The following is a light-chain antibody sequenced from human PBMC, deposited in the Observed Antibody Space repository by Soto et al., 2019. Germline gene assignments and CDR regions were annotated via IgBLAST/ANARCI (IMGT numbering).Light chain of an antibody. J-gene: IGKJ5*01. CDR3: QQSYSTPIT. CDR1: QSINSY. Sequence: DIQMTQSPTSLSASVGDRVTITCRASQSINSYLNWYQQKLGKAPKLLIYATSSLQSGVPARFSGSGSGTDFTLTISSLQPEDFATYYCQQSYSTPITFGQGTRLEIK. CDR2: ATS. V-gene: IGKV1-39*01.